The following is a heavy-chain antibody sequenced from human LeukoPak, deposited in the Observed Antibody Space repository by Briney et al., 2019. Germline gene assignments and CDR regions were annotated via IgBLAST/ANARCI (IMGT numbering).Heavy chain of an antibody. CDR2: ISYDGSNK. Sequence: GGSLRLSCAASGFTFSSYGMHWVRPAPGKGLEWVAVISYDGSNKYYADSVKGRFTISRDNSKNTLYLQMNSLRAEDTAVYYCAKGALYCSGGSCYFDYWGQGTLVTVSS. D-gene: IGHD2-15*01. V-gene: IGHV3-30*18. J-gene: IGHJ4*02. CDR1: GFTFSSYG. CDR3: AKGALYCSGGSCYFDY.